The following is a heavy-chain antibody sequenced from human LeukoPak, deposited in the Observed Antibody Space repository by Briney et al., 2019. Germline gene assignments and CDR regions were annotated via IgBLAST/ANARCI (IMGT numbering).Heavy chain of an antibody. D-gene: IGHD3-16*01. V-gene: IGHV2-5*01. CDR2: IYWNDDK. CDR1: GFSLNTGGVG. J-gene: IGHJ4*02. Sequence: SGPTLVKPTQTLTLTCTFSGFSLNTGGVGVGWLRQPPGKALEWLALIYWNDDKRYSPSLESGLTITKDTSKNQVVLTLTNMDPVDTATYYCAHTPNGYTYWGQGTLVTVSS. CDR3: AHTPNGYTY.